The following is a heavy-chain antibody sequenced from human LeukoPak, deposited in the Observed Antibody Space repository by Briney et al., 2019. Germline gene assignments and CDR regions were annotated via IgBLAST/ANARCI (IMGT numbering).Heavy chain of an antibody. Sequence: PSETLSLTCTVSGGSISNYYWSWIRQPPGGGLEWIGYNYSSGSTNYNPSLKSRVTISVDTSKNQFSLKLSSVTAADTAVYYCARDFGARYGINYSYYSGMDVWGQGTTVTVSS. CDR2: NYSSGST. D-gene: IGHD1-14*01. CDR3: ARDFGARYGINYSYYSGMDV. V-gene: IGHV4-59*01. CDR1: GGSISNYY. J-gene: IGHJ6*02.